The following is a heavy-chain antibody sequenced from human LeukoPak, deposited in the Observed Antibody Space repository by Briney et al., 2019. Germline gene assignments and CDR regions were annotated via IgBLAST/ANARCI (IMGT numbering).Heavy chain of an antibody. J-gene: IGHJ4*02. Sequence: ASVKVSCKASGYTFTSYGISWVQQAPGQGLEWMGWISAYNGNTNYAQKLQGRVTMTTDTSTSTAYMELRSLRSDDTAVYYCARDYLSQLQPHYWGQGTLVTVSS. V-gene: IGHV1-18*01. CDR1: GYTFTSYG. CDR3: ARDYLSQLQPHY. D-gene: IGHD5-24*01. CDR2: ISAYNGNT.